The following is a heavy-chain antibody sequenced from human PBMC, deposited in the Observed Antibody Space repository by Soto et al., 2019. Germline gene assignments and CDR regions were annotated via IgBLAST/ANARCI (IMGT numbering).Heavy chain of an antibody. Sequence: ASVKVSCKASGYTVTSYYMHWVRQAPGQGLEWMGIINPSGGSTNYAQKFQGRVTMTRDTSTSTVYMELSSLRSEDTAVYYCASILNWNSAFDYWGQGTLVTVSS. CDR3: ASILNWNSAFDY. CDR1: GYTVTSYY. V-gene: IGHV1-46*01. J-gene: IGHJ4*02. D-gene: IGHD1-7*01. CDR2: INPSGGST.